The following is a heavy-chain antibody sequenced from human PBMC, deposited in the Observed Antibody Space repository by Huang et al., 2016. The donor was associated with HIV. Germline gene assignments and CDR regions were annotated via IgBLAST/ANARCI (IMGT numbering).Heavy chain of an antibody. Sequence: QVQLEQWGAGLLKASETLSLTCAVYGGSFSGYYRNWLRQAPGKGLEWVCEINHSGNTNYNPALKSRVKMSVDTSKSQFSLYLTSLSAADTGTYFCARRYNSRRDYWGRGTLVTVHS. CDR2: INHSGNT. CDR3: ARRYNSRRDY. J-gene: IGHJ4*02. D-gene: IGHD3-22*01. V-gene: IGHV4-34*02. CDR1: GGSFSGYY.